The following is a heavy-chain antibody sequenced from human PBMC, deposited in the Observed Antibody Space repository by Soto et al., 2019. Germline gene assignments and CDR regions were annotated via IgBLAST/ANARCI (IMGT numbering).Heavy chain of an antibody. V-gene: IGHV3-30*04. CDR2: ISYDGRNK. CDR1: GFTFSSYA. Sequence: GGSLRLSCAASGFTFSSYAMHWVRQAPGKGLEWVAVISYDGRNKYYADSVKGRFTISRDNSKNTLYLQMNSLRADDTAVYYCAREIERLLGYWGQGTLVTVSS. CDR3: AREIERLLGY. J-gene: IGHJ4*02. D-gene: IGHD3-3*01.